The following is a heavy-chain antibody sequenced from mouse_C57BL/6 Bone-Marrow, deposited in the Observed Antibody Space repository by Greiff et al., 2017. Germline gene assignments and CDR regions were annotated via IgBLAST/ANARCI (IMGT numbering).Heavy chain of an antibody. CDR3: GRGGITTVGWYFDV. J-gene: IGHJ1*03. V-gene: IGHV1-59*01. D-gene: IGHD1-1*01. Sequence: QVQLQQPGAELVRPGTSVKLSCKASGYTFTSYWMHWVKQRPGQGLEWIGVIDPSDSYTNYNQKFKGKATLTVDTSSSTAYMQLSSLTSEDSAVYYCGRGGITTVGWYFDVWGTGTTVTVSS. CDR1: GYTFTSYW. CDR2: IDPSDSYT.